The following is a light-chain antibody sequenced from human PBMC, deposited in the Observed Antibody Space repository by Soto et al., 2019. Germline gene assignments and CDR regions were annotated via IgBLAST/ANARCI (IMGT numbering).Light chain of an antibody. V-gene: IGKV1-5*03. Sequence: EILVTHAPSTLSFSLPDRGTITFRASQTISSWLAWYQQKPGKAPKLLIYKASTLKSGVPSRFSGSGSGTEFTLTISSLQPDDFATYYCQQYNSYSVAFGQGTKVDIK. J-gene: IGKJ1*01. CDR2: KAS. CDR3: QQYNSYSVA. CDR1: QTISSW.